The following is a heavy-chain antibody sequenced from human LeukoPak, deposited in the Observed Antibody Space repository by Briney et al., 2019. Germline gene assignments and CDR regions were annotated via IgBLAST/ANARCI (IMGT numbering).Heavy chain of an antibody. Sequence: PGGSLRLSCAASGFTFSTYWMHWVRQAPGKGLVWVSRIKNDGSFTNYADSVKGRFTISRDNAKNTLHLQMNSLRAEDTAVYYCASPPAYCGGDCYDAFDIWGQGTMVTVSS. CDR2: IKNDGSFT. J-gene: IGHJ3*02. CDR1: GFTFSTYW. V-gene: IGHV3-74*01. D-gene: IGHD2-21*02. CDR3: ASPPAYCGGDCYDAFDI.